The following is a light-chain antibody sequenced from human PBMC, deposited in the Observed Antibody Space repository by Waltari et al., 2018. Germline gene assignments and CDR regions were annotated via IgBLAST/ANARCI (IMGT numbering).Light chain of an antibody. CDR3: QQYSYWPRT. Sequence: ETVMTQSPATLSVSPGERATLSCRASQSVSSKLAWYQQKPGQPPRLLIYGASTRATDIPARFSGGGSGTEFTLIISSLQSEDFAVYFCQQYSYWPRTFGRGTKVEIK. V-gene: IGKV3-15*01. J-gene: IGKJ1*01. CDR1: QSVSSK. CDR2: GAS.